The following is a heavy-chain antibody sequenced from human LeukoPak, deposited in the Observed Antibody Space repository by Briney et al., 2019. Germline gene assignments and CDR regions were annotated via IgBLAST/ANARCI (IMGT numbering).Heavy chain of an antibody. V-gene: IGHV3-23*01. CDR3: ASGSPGRGSYYYGMDV. J-gene: IGHJ6*02. CDR2: IYENGGTT. Sequence: GGSLRLSCVGSGFTFRSHAMSWVRQAPEKGLEFVSGIYENGGTTYYADSVKGRFSISRDNSKNTLYLQMDSLRGEDTAVYYCASGSPGRGSYYYGMDVWGQGTTVTVSS. CDR1: GFTFRSHA. D-gene: IGHD3-10*01.